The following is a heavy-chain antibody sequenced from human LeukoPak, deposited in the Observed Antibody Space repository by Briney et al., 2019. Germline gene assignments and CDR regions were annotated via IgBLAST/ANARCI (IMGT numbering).Heavy chain of an antibody. V-gene: IGHV1-69*04. CDR3: ARIGSVAGSPFDY. D-gene: IGHD6-19*01. CDR2: IIPILDIA. Sequence: ASVKVSCKASGGTFSSYAISWVRQAPGQGLEWMGRIIPILDIANYAQKFQGRVTITADKSTSTAYMELSSLRSEDTAVYYCARIGSVAGSPFDYWGQGTLVTVSS. CDR1: GGTFSSYA. J-gene: IGHJ4*02.